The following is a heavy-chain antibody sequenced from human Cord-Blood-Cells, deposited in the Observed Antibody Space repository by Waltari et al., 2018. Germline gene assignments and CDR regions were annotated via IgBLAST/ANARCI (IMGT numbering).Heavy chain of an antibody. D-gene: IGHD2-2*02. CDR1: GGSFSGYY. V-gene: IGHV4-34*01. J-gene: IGHJ3*02. CDR3: ARGLRGVVVPAAIFAFDI. CDR2: VNQSRRT. Sequence: QVQLQQWGAGLLKPSETLSLTCAVYGGSFSGYYLSWIRQPPGTGLEWIGEVNQSRRTNYNPSLKRRVTISVDTSKNQFSLKLSPVTAADTAVYYCARGLRGVVVPAAIFAFDIWGQGTMVTVSS.